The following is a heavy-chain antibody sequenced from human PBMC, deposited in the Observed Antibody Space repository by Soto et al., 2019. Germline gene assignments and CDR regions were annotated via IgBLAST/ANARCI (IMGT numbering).Heavy chain of an antibody. D-gene: IGHD5-18*01. CDR2: IYHSGST. Sequence: SETLSLTCAVSGYSISSGYYWGWIRQPPGKGLEWIGSIYHSGSTYYNPSLKSRVTISVDTSRNQFSLKLSSVTAADTAVYYCARVYADTAMVPNYWGQGTLVTVSS. J-gene: IGHJ4*02. CDR1: GYSISSGYY. V-gene: IGHV4-38-2*01. CDR3: ARVYADTAMVPNY.